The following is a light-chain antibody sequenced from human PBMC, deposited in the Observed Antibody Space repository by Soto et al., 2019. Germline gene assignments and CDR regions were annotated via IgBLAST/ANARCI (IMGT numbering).Light chain of an antibody. V-gene: IGKV4-1*01. J-gene: IGKJ4*01. CDR3: RQYYNPSLT. Sequence: DIVMTQSPDSLSVALGPRATINCKSSQSGLYSSNNKNYLAWYQQKAVQPPQLLIYWASTRQAGVPDRCSASGSATDFTRTISSLQASDVAIYDWRQYYNPSLTFGGGTKVESK. CDR2: WAS. CDR1: QSGLYSSNNKNY.